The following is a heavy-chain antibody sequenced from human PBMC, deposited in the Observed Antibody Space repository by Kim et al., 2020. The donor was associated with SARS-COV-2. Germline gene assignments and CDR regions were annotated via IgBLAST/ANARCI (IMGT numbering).Heavy chain of an antibody. CDR1: GFTFSSYW. CDR2: INSDGSST. Sequence: GGSLRLSCAASGFTFSSYWMHWVRQAPGKGLVWVSRINSDGSSTSYADSVKGRFTISRDNAKNTLYLQMNSLRAEDTAVYYCARGQPYSSPVYWGQGTLVTVSS. D-gene: IGHD6-13*01. V-gene: IGHV3-74*01. CDR3: ARGQPYSSPVY. J-gene: IGHJ4*02.